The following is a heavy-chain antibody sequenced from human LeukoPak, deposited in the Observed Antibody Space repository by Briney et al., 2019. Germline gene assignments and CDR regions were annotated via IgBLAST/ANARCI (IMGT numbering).Heavy chain of an antibody. D-gene: IGHD3-10*01. CDR1: GFTFSVAW. V-gene: IGHV3-53*01. J-gene: IGHJ4*02. CDR2: IYSGGST. CDR3: ARDVTMVRGVIVY. Sequence: GGSMRLSCAGSGFTFSVAWMTWVRQPPGKGLEWVSVIYSGGSTYYADSVKGRFTISRDNSKNTLYLQMNSLRAEDTAVYYCARDVTMVRGVIVYWGQGTLVTVSS.